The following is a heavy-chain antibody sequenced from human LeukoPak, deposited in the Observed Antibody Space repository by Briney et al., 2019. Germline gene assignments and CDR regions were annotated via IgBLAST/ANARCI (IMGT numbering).Heavy chain of an antibody. V-gene: IGHV4-59*01. J-gene: IGHJ4*02. CDR3: ARATYDGPLYFGY. Sequence: SETLSLTCTVSGGSISNYYWSWIRQPPGKGLEWIGYIYYSGSTSYSPSLKSRVAISVETSKNQFSVNLSSVTAADTAVYYCARATYDGPLYFGYWGQGTLVTVSS. CDR1: GGSISNYY. D-gene: IGHD3-3*01. CDR2: IYYSGST.